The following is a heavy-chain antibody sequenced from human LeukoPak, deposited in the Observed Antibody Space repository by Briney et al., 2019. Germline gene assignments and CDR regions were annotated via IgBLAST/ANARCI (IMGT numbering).Heavy chain of an antibody. CDR1: GFTFRSYG. CDR3: ARVPSGQQLVRAHWFDP. V-gene: IGHV3-33*01. J-gene: IGHJ5*02. D-gene: IGHD6-13*01. Sequence: GRSLRLSCAASGFTFRSYGMHWVRQAPGKGLEWVAVVWYDGSNKYYADSVKGRFTISRDNSKNTVYLEMNSLRAEDTAVYYCARVPSGQQLVRAHWFDPWGQGTLVTVSS. CDR2: VWYDGSNK.